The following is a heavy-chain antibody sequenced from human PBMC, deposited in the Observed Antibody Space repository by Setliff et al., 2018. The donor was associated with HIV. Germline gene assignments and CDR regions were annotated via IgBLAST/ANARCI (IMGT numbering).Heavy chain of an antibody. CDR2: IYTSGST. V-gene: IGHV4-61*09. J-gene: IGHJ4*02. CDR1: GGSISSGSYY. Sequence: SETLSLTCTASGGSISSGSYYWSWIRQPAGKGLEWIGHIYTSGSTNYNPSLKSRVTISVDTSKNQFSLRLTSVTAADTAVYYCARERSRGYTDPPRFDYWGQGTLVTVSS. D-gene: IGHD5-18*01. CDR3: ARERSRGYTDPPRFDY.